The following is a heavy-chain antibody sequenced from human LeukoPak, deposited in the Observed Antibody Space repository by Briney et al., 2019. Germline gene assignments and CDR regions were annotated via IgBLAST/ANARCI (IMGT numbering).Heavy chain of an antibody. J-gene: IGHJ6*03. CDR1: GGSFSGYY. CDR3: ARDQRGIAPPYYYMDV. CDR2: INHSGST. V-gene: IGHV4-34*01. Sequence: SETLSLTCAVYGGSFSGYYWSWIRQPPGKGLEWIGEINHSGSTNYNPSLKSRVTISVDTSKNQFSLKLSSVTAADTAVYYCARDQRGIAPPYYYMDVWGKGTTVTVSS. D-gene: IGHD6-13*01.